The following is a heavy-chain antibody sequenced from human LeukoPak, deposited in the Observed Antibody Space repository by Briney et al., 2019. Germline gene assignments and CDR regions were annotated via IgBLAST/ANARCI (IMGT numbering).Heavy chain of an antibody. CDR1: GFTFSDYW. D-gene: IGHD1-1*01. CDR3: ARSMGWNPFDY. V-gene: IGHV3-74*01. Sequence: QPGGSLRLSCAASGFTFSDYWMHWVRQAPGKGLVWVSRINSDGSSTSYADSVKGRFTISRDNAKNTLYLQMNSLRAEDTAVYYCARSMGWNPFDYWGQGTLVTVSS. J-gene: IGHJ4*02. CDR2: INSDGSST.